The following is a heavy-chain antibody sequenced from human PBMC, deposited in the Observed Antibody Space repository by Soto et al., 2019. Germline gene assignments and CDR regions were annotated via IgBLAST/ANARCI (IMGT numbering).Heavy chain of an antibody. V-gene: IGHV1-2*02. D-gene: IGHD2-2*01. CDR1: GYTFTGYY. CDR3: ASSPVVVASRFNAFDI. J-gene: IGHJ3*02. CDR2: NNPNSGGT. Sequence: ASVKVSCKASGYTFTGYYMHWGGQAPGQGLERMGWNNPNSGGTKNAQKFQGRVTMTRDTSSSTAYMELSGLRSDDTAVYSCASSPVVVASRFNAFDIWGQATMVTVSS.